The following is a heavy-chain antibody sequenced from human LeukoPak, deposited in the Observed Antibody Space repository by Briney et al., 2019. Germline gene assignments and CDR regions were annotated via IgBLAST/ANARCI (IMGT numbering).Heavy chain of an antibody. V-gene: IGHV4-34*01. CDR2: ITHSGAT. CDR1: GESFRDYY. CDR3: ARGLRSVTWERELMYYQFYGMDV. D-gene: IGHD1-7*01. Sequence: SQTLSLTCAVSGESFRDYYWIWIRQFSGKGLEWIGEITHSGATNYNPSLKNRVTISIDTSRKQFSLRLRSLTAADTGVFYCARGLRSVTWERELMYYQFYGMDVWGQGTTVSVSS. J-gene: IGHJ6*02.